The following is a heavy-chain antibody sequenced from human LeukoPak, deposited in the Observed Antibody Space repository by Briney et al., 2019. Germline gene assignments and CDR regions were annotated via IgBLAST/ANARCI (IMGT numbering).Heavy chain of an antibody. V-gene: IGHV3-23*01. D-gene: IGHD3-3*01. J-gene: IGHJ4*02. CDR3: AKDSAIFGVVIIPLDY. Sequence: GGSLRLSCAASGFTFSSYAMSWVRQAPGKGLEWVSAISGSGGSTYYADSVKGRFTISRDNSRNTLYLQMNSLRAEDTAVYYCAKDSAIFGVVIIPLDYWGQGTLVTVSS. CDR2: ISGSGGST. CDR1: GFTFSSYA.